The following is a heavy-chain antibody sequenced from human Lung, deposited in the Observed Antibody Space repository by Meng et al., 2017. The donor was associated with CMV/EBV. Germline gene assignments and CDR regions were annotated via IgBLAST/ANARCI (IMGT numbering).Heavy chain of an antibody. CDR2: ISSSAIII. D-gene: IGHD6-19*01. V-gene: IGHV3-48*03. CDR3: VREVPYSSQNFYYYGMDV. CDR1: GFTVRSYE. J-gene: IGHJ6*02. Sequence: LTXXASGFTVRSYEMNWVRQAPGRGLEWLSHISSSAIIIHYADSVKGRFTISRDNAKNSVYLQMNSLRAEDTAVYYCVREVPYSSQNFYYYGMDVWXQGTTVTVSS.